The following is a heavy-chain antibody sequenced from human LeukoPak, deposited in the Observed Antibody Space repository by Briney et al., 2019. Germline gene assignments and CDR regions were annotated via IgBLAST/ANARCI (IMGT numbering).Heavy chain of an antibody. Sequence: PSETLSHTCTVSGGSISSGDYYWSWIRQPPGKGLEWIGYIYYSGSTYYNPSLKSRVIISVDTSKNQVSLKLSSVTATDTAVYYCATGGGSGSPDYWGQGTLVTVSS. V-gene: IGHV4-30-4*08. J-gene: IGHJ4*02. CDR3: ATGGGSGSPDY. CDR1: GGSISSGDYY. D-gene: IGHD3-10*01. CDR2: IYYSGST.